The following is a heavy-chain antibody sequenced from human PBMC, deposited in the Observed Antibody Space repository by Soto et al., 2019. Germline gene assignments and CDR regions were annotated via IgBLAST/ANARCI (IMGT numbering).Heavy chain of an antibody. D-gene: IGHD2-21*02. J-gene: IGHJ3*01. CDR3: ARGDKGGFDL. V-gene: IGHV3-74*01. Sequence: EVQLVESEGGLVQRGGSLRLSCAASGFTSNNYSMHWVRQAPGQGLVWVSHIHSDGSSTTYADSVKGRFTISRDNAKNTLYLQMNRLRAEDTAVYYCARGDKGGFDLWGQGTTVTVSS. CDR2: IHSDGSST. CDR1: GFTSNNYS.